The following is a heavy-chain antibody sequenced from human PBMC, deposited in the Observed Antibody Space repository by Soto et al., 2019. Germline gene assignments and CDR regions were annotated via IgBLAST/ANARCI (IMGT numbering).Heavy chain of an antibody. CDR2: ISGSGGST. CDR1: GFTFSSYA. V-gene: IGHV3-23*01. CDR3: EKGADFWSGYFYFAY. D-gene: IGHD3-3*01. Sequence: SGGSLTLSCAASGFTFSSYAMSWVRQAPGKGLEWASAISGSGGSTYYADSVKGRFTISRDNSKNTLYLQMNSLRAEDTAVYYCEKGADFWSGYFYFAYWGQGTLVTVSS. J-gene: IGHJ4*02.